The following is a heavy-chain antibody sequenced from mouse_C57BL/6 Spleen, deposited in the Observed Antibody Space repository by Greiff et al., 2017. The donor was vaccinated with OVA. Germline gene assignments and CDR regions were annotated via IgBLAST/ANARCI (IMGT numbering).Heavy chain of an antibody. Sequence: QVQLQQSGAELVKPVASVKISCKASGYAFSSYWMNWVKQRPGKGLEWIGQIYPGDGDTNYNGKFKGKATLTADKSSSTAYMQLSSLTSEDSAVYFCARFYYSNYFDYWGQGTTLTVSS. V-gene: IGHV1-80*01. CDR2: IYPGDGDT. CDR3: ARFYYSNYFDY. J-gene: IGHJ2*01. D-gene: IGHD2-5*01. CDR1: GYAFSSYW.